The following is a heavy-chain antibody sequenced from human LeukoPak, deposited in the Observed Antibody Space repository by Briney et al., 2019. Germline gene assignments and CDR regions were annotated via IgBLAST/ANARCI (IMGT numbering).Heavy chain of an antibody. J-gene: IGHJ6*03. CDR1: GYTFSKYG. D-gene: IGHD2-2*01. Sequence: ASVKVSCKASGYTFSKYGLSWVRQAPGQGLEWMGWINPNSGGTNYAQKFQGRVTMTRDTSISTAYMELSRLRSDDTAVYYCARAYHSHYYYMDVWGKGTTVTVSS. CDR2: INPNSGGT. CDR3: ARAYHSHYYYMDV. V-gene: IGHV1-2*02.